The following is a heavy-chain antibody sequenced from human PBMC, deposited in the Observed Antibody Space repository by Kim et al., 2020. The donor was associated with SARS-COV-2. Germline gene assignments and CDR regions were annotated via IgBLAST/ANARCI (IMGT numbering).Heavy chain of an antibody. CDR1: GFTFSSYE. Sequence: GGSLRLSCAASGFTFSSYEMNWVRQAPGKGLEWVSYISSSGSTIYYADSVKGRFTISRDNAKNSLYLQMNSLRAEDTAVYYCAREELQLGFDYWGQGTLVTVSS. V-gene: IGHV3-48*03. CDR3: AREELQLGFDY. D-gene: IGHD2-15*01. CDR2: ISSSGSTI. J-gene: IGHJ4*02.